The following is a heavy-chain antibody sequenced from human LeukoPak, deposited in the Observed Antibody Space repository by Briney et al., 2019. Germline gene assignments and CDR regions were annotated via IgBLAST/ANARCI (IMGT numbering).Heavy chain of an antibody. CDR3: ARLGYSAGDY. J-gene: IGHJ4*02. Sequence: WVRQPPGKGLEWIGSIYYSGSTYYNPSLKSRVTISVDTSKNQFSLKLSSVTAADTAVYYCARLGYSAGDYWGQGTLVTVSS. CDR2: IYYSGST. V-gene: IGHV4-39*01. D-gene: IGHD2-15*01.